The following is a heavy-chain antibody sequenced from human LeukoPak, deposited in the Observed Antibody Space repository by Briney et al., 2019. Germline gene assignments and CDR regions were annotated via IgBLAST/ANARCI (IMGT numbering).Heavy chain of an antibody. CDR1: GYTFTSYG. V-gene: IGHV1-18*01. CDR3: ARDPGYYDSSGYYYFDY. CDR2: ISAYNGNT. Sequence: ASVTVSCKASGYTFTSYGISWVRQAPGQGLEWMGWISAYNGNTNYAQKLQGRVTMTTDTSTSTAYMELRSLRSDDTAVYYCARDPGYYDSSGYYYFDYWGQGTLVTVSS. J-gene: IGHJ4*02. D-gene: IGHD3-22*01.